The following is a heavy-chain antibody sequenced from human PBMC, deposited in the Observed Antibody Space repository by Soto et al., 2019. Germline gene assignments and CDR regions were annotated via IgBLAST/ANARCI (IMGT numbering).Heavy chain of an antibody. Sequence: ASVKVSCKASGYTFTSYAMHWVRQAPGQRLEWMGWINAGNGNTKYSQKFQGRVTITRDTSASTAYMELSGLRSEDTAVYYCASSGIRYFDWLDYWGQGTLVTVAS. D-gene: IGHD3-9*01. CDR3: ASSGIRYFDWLDY. J-gene: IGHJ4*02. V-gene: IGHV1-3*01. CDR2: INAGNGNT. CDR1: GYTFTSYA.